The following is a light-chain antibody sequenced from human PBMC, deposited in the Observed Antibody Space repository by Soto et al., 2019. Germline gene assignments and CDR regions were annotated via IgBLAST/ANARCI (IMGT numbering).Light chain of an antibody. CDR2: AGT. CDR3: CSYATSDTLL. J-gene: IGLJ2*01. V-gene: IGLV2-23*01. CDR1: SSDVGFYNL. Sequence: QSVLTQPASVSGSPGQSITISCTGTSSDVGFYNLVSWYHQYPGEAPKLILYAGTKRPSGLSTRFSGSMSGSTASLTISGLQAEDEGNYYCCSYATSDTLLFGGGTKLTVL.